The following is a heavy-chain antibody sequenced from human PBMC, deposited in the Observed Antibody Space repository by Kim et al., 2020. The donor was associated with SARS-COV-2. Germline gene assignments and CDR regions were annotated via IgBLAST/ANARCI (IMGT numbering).Heavy chain of an antibody. Sequence: GGSLRLSCAASGFTFSSYWMSWVRQAPGKGLEWVANIKQDGSEKYYVDSVKGRFTISRDNAKNSLYLQMNSLRAEDTAVYYCARVRGGPTSTGYSGYDVPFDIWGQGTMVTVSS. CDR2: IKQDGSEK. CDR1: GFTFSSYW. CDR3: ARVRGGPTSTGYSGYDVPFDI. D-gene: IGHD5-12*01. V-gene: IGHV3-7*01. J-gene: IGHJ3*02.